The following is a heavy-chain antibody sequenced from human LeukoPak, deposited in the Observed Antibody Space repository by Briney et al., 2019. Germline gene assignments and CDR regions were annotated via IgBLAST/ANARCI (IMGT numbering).Heavy chain of an antibody. J-gene: IGHJ3*02. CDR3: AIPRRGAFDI. V-gene: IGHV4-4*07. CDR2: VHSFEST. Sequence: SETLSLTCSVSGGSISSYYWTWIRQPAGRGLEWIGRVHSFESTNYNPTLKSRVTISVDKSKNQFSLKLSSVTAADTAVYYCAIPRRGAFDIWGQGTMVTVSS. CDR1: GGSISSYY.